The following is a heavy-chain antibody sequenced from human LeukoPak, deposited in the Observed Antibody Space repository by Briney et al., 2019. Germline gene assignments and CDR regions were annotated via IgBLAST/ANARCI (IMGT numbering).Heavy chain of an antibody. CDR2: ISGNGGSI. CDR3: ARVAAAAGSLDY. V-gene: IGHV3-23*01. J-gene: IGHJ4*02. D-gene: IGHD6-13*01. CDR1: GFTLSNHA. Sequence: GGSLRLSCAASGFTLSNHAMSWLRQAPGKGLEWVSAISGNGGSIYYVDSVKGRFTISRDNSKNTLYLQMNSLRAEDTAVYYCARVAAAAGSLDYWGQGTLVTVSS.